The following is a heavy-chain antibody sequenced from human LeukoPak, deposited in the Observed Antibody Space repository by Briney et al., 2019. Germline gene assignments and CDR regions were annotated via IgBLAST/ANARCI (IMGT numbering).Heavy chain of an antibody. Sequence: LVKVSCKASGYTFTSYDINWVRQATGQGLEWMGWMNPNSGNTGYAQKFQGRVTMTRNTSISTAYMELSSLRSEDTAVYYCAREVSSSWYYFDYWGQGTLVTVSS. J-gene: IGHJ4*02. CDR1: GYTFTSYD. D-gene: IGHD6-13*01. CDR2: MNPNSGNT. CDR3: AREVSSSWYYFDY. V-gene: IGHV1-8*01.